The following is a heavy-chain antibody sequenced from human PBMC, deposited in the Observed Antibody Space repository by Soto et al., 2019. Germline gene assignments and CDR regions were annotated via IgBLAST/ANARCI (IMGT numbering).Heavy chain of an antibody. CDR3: ARCGSSSWNWFDP. D-gene: IGHD6-6*01. J-gene: IGHJ5*02. CDR1: GGSISSGGYY. V-gene: IGHV4-31*03. Sequence: QVQLQESGPGLVKPSQTLSLTCTVSGGSISSGGYYWSWIRQHPGKGLEWIGYIYYTGSAYYNPSLESRVTISVDTSKNQCSLKLSSVTAADTAVYYCARCGSSSWNWFDPWGQGTLVTVSS. CDR2: IYYTGSA.